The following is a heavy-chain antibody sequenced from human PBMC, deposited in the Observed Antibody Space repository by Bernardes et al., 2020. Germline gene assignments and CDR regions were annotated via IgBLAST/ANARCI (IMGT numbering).Heavy chain of an antibody. Sequence: SETLSLTCTVSCGSISGYYWSWIRQPPVKGLECIGSIYYIGTSNYNPSLKSRVSISIDTSKNQFSLKLSSVSAADTAVYYCARDNLLGEYDTTGYAFDYWGQGTLVTVSS. J-gene: IGHJ4*02. CDR3: ARDNLLGEYDTTGYAFDY. CDR2: IYYIGTS. V-gene: IGHV4-59*01. CDR1: CGSISGYY. D-gene: IGHD3-22*01.